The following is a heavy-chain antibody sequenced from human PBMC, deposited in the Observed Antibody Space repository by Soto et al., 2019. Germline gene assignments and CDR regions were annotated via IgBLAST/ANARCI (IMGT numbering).Heavy chain of an antibody. CDR2: IYYSGST. Sequence: LSLTCTVSGGSINSYYWSWIRQPPGKGLEWIGYIYYSGSTNYNPSLKSRVTISVDTSKNQFSLKLSSVTAADTAVYYCARGLLRTKYDYYGMDVWGQGTTVTVSS. J-gene: IGHJ6*02. CDR1: GGSINSYY. CDR3: ARGLLRTKYDYYGMDV. D-gene: IGHD3-10*01. V-gene: IGHV4-59*01.